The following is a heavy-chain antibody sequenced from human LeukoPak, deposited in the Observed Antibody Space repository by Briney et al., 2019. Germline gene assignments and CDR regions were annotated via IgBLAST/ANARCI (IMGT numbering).Heavy chain of an antibody. D-gene: IGHD4-17*01. CDR2: INSDGSSS. CDR3: AKMTTVTTWWFDP. V-gene: IGHV3-74*01. CDR1: GFTFSGYW. J-gene: IGHJ5*02. Sequence: GGSLRLSCAASGFTFSGYWMHWVRQAPGKGLVWVSRINSDGSSSTYADSVKGRFTISRDNSKNTLYLQMNSLRAEDTAVYYCAKMTTVTTWWFDPWGQGTLVTVSS.